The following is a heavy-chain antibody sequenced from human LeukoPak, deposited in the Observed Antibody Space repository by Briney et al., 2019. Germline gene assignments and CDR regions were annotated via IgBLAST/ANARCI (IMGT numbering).Heavy chain of an antibody. V-gene: IGHV1-2*02. CDR3: ARGRSLRFLEWNKGNWFDP. Sequence: ASVKVSCKASGYTFTGYYMHWVRQAPGQGLEWMGWINPNSGGTNYAQKFQGRVTITRNTSISTAYMELSSLRSEDTAVYYCARGRSLRFLEWNKGNWFDPWGQGTLVTVSS. D-gene: IGHD3-3*01. CDR2: INPNSGGT. CDR1: GYTFTGYY. J-gene: IGHJ5*02.